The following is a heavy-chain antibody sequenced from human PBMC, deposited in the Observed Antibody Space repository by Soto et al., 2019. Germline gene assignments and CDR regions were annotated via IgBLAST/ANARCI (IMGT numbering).Heavy chain of an antibody. CDR2: INPNRGGT. Sequence: QVQLVQSGAEVKKPGASVKVSCKASGYTFTGYYMHWVRQAPGQGLEWMGWINPNRGGTNYAQKFQGGVTMTRDTSISTAYMELSRLRSDDTAVYYRASQRLGYYYMDVWGKGTTVTVSS. J-gene: IGHJ6*03. V-gene: IGHV1-2*02. CDR3: ASQRLGYYYMDV. CDR1: GYTFTGYY.